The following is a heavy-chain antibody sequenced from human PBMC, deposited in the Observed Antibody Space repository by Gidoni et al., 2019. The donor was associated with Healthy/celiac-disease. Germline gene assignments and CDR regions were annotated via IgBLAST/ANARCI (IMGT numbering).Heavy chain of an antibody. CDR2: IIPILGIA. D-gene: IGHD3-22*01. Sequence: QVQLVQSGAEVKKPGSSVKVSCKASGGTFSSYAISWVRQAPGQGLEWMGRIIPILGIANYAQKFQGRVTITADKSTSTAYMELSSLRSEDTAVYYCARDHPNYYDSSGYSYVFDIWGQGTMVTVSS. CDR3: ARDHPNYYDSSGYSYVFDI. CDR1: GGTFSSYA. J-gene: IGHJ3*02. V-gene: IGHV1-69*09.